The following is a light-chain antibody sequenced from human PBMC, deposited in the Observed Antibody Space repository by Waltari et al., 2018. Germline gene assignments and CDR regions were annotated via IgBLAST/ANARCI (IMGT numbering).Light chain of an antibody. CDR1: SRAAGSYNL. Sequence: QSALTQPASVSVSPGQSITISCTGTSRAAGSYNLVSWYQQHPGKAPKLMIYEGSKRPSGVSNRFSGSKSGNTASLTISGLQAEDEADYYCCSYAGSSTWVFGGGTKLTVL. CDR3: CSYAGSSTWV. V-gene: IGLV2-23*01. CDR2: EGS. J-gene: IGLJ3*02.